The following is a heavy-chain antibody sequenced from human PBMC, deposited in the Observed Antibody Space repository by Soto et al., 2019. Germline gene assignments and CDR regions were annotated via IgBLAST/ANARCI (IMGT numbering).Heavy chain of an antibody. D-gene: IGHD5-18*01. CDR2: IIPIFGTA. CDR3: ARGSMDTAMVTGLYYYYYGMDV. Sequence: QVQLVQSGAEVKKPGSSVKVSCKASGGTFSSYAISWVRQAPGQGLEWMGGIIPIFGTANYAQKFQGRVTITADESTSTAYMELSSLRSEDTAVYYCARGSMDTAMVTGLYYYYYGMDVWGQGTTVTVSS. J-gene: IGHJ6*02. V-gene: IGHV1-69*01. CDR1: GGTFSSYA.